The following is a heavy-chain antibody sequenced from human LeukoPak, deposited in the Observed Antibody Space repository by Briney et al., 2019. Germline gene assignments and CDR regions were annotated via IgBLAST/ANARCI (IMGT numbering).Heavy chain of an antibody. CDR1: GYTFTGYY. D-gene: IGHD3-9*01. CDR3: ARDRRVLRYFDPPSFDP. CDR2: INPNSGGT. J-gene: IGHJ5*02. Sequence: ASVKVSCKASGYTFTGYYMHWVRQAPGQGLEWMGWINPNSGGTNYAQKFQGRVTMTRDTSISTAYMELSRLRSDDTAVYYCARDRRVLRYFDPPSFDPWGQGTLVTVSS. V-gene: IGHV1-2*02.